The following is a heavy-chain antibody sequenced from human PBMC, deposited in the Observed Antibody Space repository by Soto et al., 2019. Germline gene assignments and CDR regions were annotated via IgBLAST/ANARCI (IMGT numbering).Heavy chain of an antibody. V-gene: IGHV4-39*01. CDR2: IYYSGST. Sequence: KPSETLSLTCTVSGGSISSSSYYWGWIRQPPGKGLEWIGSIYYSGSTYYNPSLKSRVTISVDTSKNQFSLKLSSVTAADTAVYYCARVYRSSTIDYWGQGTLVTVSS. J-gene: IGHJ4*02. CDR1: GGSISSSSYY. D-gene: IGHD6-13*01. CDR3: ARVYRSSTIDY.